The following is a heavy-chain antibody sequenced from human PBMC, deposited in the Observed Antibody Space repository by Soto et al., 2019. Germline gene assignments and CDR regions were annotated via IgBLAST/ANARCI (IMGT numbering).Heavy chain of an antibody. V-gene: IGHV1-18*01. CDR2: ISAYNGNT. CDR1: GYTFTSYG. CDR3: ARDRHTRVYDFWSGYYWFDP. D-gene: IGHD3-3*01. J-gene: IGHJ5*02. Sequence: ASVKVSCKASGYTFTSYGISWVRQAPGQGLEWMGWISAYNGNTNYAQKLQGRVTMTTDTSTSTAYMELRSLRSDDTAVYYCARDRHTRVYDFWSGYYWFDPWGQGTLVTVSS.